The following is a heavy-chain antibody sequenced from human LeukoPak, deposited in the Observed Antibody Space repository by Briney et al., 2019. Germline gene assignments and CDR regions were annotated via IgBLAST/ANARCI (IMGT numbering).Heavy chain of an antibody. CDR2: IKQDGSEK. J-gene: IGHJ3*02. D-gene: IGHD4-17*01. Sequence: GGSLRLSCAASGFTFSSYWMSWVRQAPGKGLEWVANIKQDGSEKYYVDSVKGRFTISRDNAKNSLYLQMNSLRAEDTAVYYCAREDGGDPDAFDIWGQGTMVTVSS. CDR3: AREDGGDPDAFDI. V-gene: IGHV3-7*01. CDR1: GFTFSSYW.